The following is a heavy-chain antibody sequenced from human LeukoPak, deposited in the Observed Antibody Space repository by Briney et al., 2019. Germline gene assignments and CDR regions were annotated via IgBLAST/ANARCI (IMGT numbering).Heavy chain of an antibody. Sequence: ASVKVSCKASGYTFTSYDINWVRQATGQGLEWMGWMNPNSGNTGYAQKFQGRVTITRNTSISTAYMELSSLRSEDTAVYYCARVTTYSSGWFGSKPKGYYFDYWGQGTLVTVSS. V-gene: IGHV1-8*01. CDR2: MNPNSGNT. D-gene: IGHD6-19*01. CDR3: ARVTTYSSGWFGSKPKGYYFDY. CDR1: GYTFTSYD. J-gene: IGHJ4*02.